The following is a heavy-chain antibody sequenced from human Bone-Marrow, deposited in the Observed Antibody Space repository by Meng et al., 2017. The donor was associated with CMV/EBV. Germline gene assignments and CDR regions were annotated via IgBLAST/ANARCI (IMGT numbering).Heavy chain of an antibody. CDR2: INPSGGST. D-gene: IGHD4-17*01. CDR1: GYTFTSYG. V-gene: IGHV1-46*01. CDR3: ATYRDYGDYHSAFDY. Sequence: ASVKVSCKASGYTFTSYGISWVRQAPGQGLEWMGIINPSGGSTSYAQKFQGRVTMTRDTSTSTVYMELSSLRSEDTAVYYCATYRDYGDYHSAFDYWGQGTLVTVSS. J-gene: IGHJ4*02.